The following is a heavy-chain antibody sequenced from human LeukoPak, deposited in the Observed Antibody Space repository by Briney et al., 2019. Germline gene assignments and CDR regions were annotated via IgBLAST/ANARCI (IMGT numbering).Heavy chain of an antibody. CDR3: AKGASGSHYYSFDY. CDR1: GFTFSSYG. Sequence: PGGSLRLSCAASGFTFSSYGMSWVRQAPGGGLKWVSIISASGSNTIYADFVKGRFTISRDNSKTTLYLQMNSLRAEDTAVYYCAKGASGSHYYSFDYWGQGTLVTVSS. D-gene: IGHD1-26*01. J-gene: IGHJ4*02. CDR2: ISASGSNT. V-gene: IGHV3-23*01.